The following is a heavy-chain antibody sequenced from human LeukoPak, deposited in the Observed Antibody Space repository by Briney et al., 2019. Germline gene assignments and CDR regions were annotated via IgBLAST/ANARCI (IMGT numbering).Heavy chain of an antibody. J-gene: IGHJ4*02. D-gene: IGHD6-13*01. CDR1: GGSISSSSYY. V-gene: IGHV4-39*01. CDR2: IYYSGST. CDR3: ARQGAAALDY. Sequence: SETLSLTCTVSGGSISSSSYYWGWIRQPPGKGLEWIGSIYYSGSTYYNPSLKSRVTMSVDTSKNHFSLKLSSVTAADTAVYYCARQGAAALDYWGQGTLVTVSS.